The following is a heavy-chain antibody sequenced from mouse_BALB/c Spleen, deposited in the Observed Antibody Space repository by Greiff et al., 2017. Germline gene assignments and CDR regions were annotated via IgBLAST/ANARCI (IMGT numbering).Heavy chain of an antibody. CDR3: SRGGDGYYLAPFAY. CDR2: INPDSSTI. V-gene: IGHV4-1*02. J-gene: IGHJ3*01. D-gene: IGHD2-3*01. CDR1: GFDFSRYW. Sequence: EASGFDFSRYWMSWVRQAPGKGLEWIGEINPDSSTINYTPSLKDKFIISRDNAKNTLYLQMSKVRSEDTALYYCSRGGDGYYLAPFAYWGQGTLVTVPA.